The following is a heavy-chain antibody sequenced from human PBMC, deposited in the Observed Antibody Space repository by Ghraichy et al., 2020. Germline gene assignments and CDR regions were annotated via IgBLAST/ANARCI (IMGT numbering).Heavy chain of an antibody. CDR3: ARIYSSSSYWYFDY. D-gene: IGHD6-13*01. Sequence: SQTLSLTCTVSSDSISSYYWSWIRQPPGKGLEWIGYMYHSGGTNYNPSLKSRVTISVDTSKNHCSLKLSSVTAADTAVYYCARIYSSSSYWYFDYWGQGTLVTVSS. V-gene: IGHV4-59*08. J-gene: IGHJ4*02. CDR2: MYHSGGT. CDR1: SDSISSYY.